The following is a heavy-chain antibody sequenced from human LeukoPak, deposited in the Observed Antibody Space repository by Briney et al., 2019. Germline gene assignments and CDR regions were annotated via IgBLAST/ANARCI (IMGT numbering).Heavy chain of an antibody. V-gene: IGHV4-59*08. CDR3: ARQAGGTSGPFDY. J-gene: IGHJ4*02. D-gene: IGHD4-23*01. CDR2: IYHSEST. CDR1: GGSISSSY. Sequence: SETLSLTCTVSGGSISSSYCSWIRQPPGKGLEWIGYIYHSESTNYNPSLKSRVTISVDTSKNQFSLKLSSVTAADTAVYYCARQAGGTSGPFDYWGQGTLVTVSP.